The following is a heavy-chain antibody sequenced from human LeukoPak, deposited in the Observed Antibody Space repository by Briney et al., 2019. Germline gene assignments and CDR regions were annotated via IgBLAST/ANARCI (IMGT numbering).Heavy chain of an antibody. CDR3: ASRHSKQQPYYYYMDI. V-gene: IGHV4-61*02. J-gene: IGHJ6*03. CDR2: IYTNGDT. D-gene: IGHD6-13*01. CDR1: GDSIRSGSYY. Sequence: SETLSLTCTVSGDSIRSGSYYWSWLRQPAGKGLEWIGRIYTNGDTKYNPSLKSRVTISVDTSKNQFSLKLSSATAADTAVYYCASRHSKQQPYYYYMDIWGKGTTVTVSS.